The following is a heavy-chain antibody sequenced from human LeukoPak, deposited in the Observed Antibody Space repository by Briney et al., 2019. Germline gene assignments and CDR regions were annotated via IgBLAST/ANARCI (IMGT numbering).Heavy chain of an antibody. CDR3: ARDVRTGIAVAGPFDY. V-gene: IGHV3-30-3*01. D-gene: IGHD6-19*01. CDR1: GFTLSTYA. J-gene: IGHJ4*02. CDR2: ISYDGSNK. Sequence: GGSLRLSCAVSGFTLSTYAMHWVRQAPGKGLEWVAVISYDGSNKYYADSVKGRFTISRDNSKNTLYLQMNSLRAEDTAVYYRARDVRTGIAVAGPFDYWGQGTLVTVSS.